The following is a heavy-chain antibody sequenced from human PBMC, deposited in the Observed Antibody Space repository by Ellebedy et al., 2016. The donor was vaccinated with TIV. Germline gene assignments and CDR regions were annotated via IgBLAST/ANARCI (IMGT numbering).Heavy chain of an antibody. Sequence: SETLSLXXTVSGGSISSFHWSWIRQPAGKGLEWIGRIHTSGYTYYNPSLKSRVTMSVDTSKNQFSLNLSSVTAADTAVYYCARDWDSSGWYYPDAFDIWGQGTMVTVSS. J-gene: IGHJ3*02. CDR1: GGSISSFH. V-gene: IGHV4-4*07. D-gene: IGHD6-19*01. CDR2: IHTSGYT. CDR3: ARDWDSSGWYYPDAFDI.